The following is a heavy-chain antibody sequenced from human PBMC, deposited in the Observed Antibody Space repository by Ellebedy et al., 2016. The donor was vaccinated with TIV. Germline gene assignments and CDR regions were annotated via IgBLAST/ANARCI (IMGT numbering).Heavy chain of an antibody. V-gene: IGHV4-38-2*02. J-gene: IGHJ4*02. CDR3: ARRALITVTTTDC. CDR1: GYSISSGYY. CDR2: FYYGGNF. Sequence: MPSETLSLTCTVTGYSISSGYYWGWIRQPPGTGLEWIGTFYYGGNFYYNPSLRSRVTISIDTYNNQFSLKLTSVTVADTAVYYCARRALITVTTTDCWGQGTLVTVSS. D-gene: IGHD4-17*01.